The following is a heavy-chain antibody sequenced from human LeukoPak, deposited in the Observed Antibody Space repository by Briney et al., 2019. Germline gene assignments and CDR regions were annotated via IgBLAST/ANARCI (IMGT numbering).Heavy chain of an antibody. D-gene: IGHD1-7*01. CDR1: GYTFTGYY. CDR3: ARDSVTWNWDTFDI. J-gene: IGHJ3*02. CDR2: INPNSGDT. Sequence: ASVKVSCKASGYTFTGYYMHWVRQAPGQGLEWMGWINPNSGDTIYAQKFRGRVTMTRDTSISTVYMELSRLRYDDTAVYYCARDSVTWNWDTFDIWGQGTMVTVSS. V-gene: IGHV1-2*02.